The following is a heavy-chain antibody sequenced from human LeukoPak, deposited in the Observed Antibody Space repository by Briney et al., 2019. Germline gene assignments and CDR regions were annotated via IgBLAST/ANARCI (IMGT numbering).Heavy chain of an antibody. CDR3: AREATNF. CDR2: ISSSRSYI. CDR1: GFTFCSYS. J-gene: IGHJ4*02. Sequence: GGSLRLSCAASGFTFCSYSMNWGRQAPGERLEWVSSISSSRSYIYYADSVKGRFTISRDNAKNSLYLQMNSLRAEEKAVYYCAREATNFGGQGTLVTVSS. D-gene: IGHD1-26*01. V-gene: IGHV3-21*01.